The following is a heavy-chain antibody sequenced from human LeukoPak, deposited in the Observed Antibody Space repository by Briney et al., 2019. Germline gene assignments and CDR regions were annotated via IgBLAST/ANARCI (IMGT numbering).Heavy chain of an antibody. D-gene: IGHD5-24*01. CDR1: GYTFKNSD. Sequence: ASVKVSCKASGYTFKNSDINWVRQATGQGLERMGWMNPNSGNTGFAQKFQDRVSMTRDTSINTAYMELTSLRSGDTAVYYCARATPGGLHGYSFDYWGQGTVVTVYS. CDR2: MNPNSGNT. J-gene: IGHJ4*02. CDR3: ARATPGGLHGYSFDY. V-gene: IGHV1-8*02.